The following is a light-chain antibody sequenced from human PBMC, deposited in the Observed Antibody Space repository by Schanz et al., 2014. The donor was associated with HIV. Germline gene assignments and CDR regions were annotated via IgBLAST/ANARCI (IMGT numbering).Light chain of an antibody. J-gene: IGLJ2*01. Sequence: QSVLTQPASVSGSLGQSITISCTGTSSDVGSYNLVSWYQQHPDKAPKLIIYDVNNRPSGVPDRFSGSKSGNTASLTVSGLQAEDEADYYCCSYTSSSTPHVVFGGGTKLTVL. CDR2: DVN. CDR3: CSYTSSSTPHVV. CDR1: SSDVGSYNL. V-gene: IGLV2-14*02.